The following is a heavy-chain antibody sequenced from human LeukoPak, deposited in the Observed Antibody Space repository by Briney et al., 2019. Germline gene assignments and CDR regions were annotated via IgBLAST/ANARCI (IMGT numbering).Heavy chain of an antibody. J-gene: IGHJ4*02. Sequence: SETLSLTCTVSGGSISSYYWSWIRQPPGKGLEWIGYIYYSGSTNYNPSLKSRVTISVDTSKNQFSLKLSSVTAADTAVYYCARFLGGYADYWGQGTLVTVSS. V-gene: IGHV4-59*08. D-gene: IGHD5-12*01. CDR1: GGSISSYY. CDR2: IYYSGST. CDR3: ARFLGGYADY.